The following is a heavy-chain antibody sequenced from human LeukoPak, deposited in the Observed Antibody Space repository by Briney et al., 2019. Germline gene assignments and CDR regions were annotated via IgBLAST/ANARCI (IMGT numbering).Heavy chain of an antibody. D-gene: IGHD2-15*01. CDR1: GDSISSSY. CDR3: ARDCSGGSCYEGVLDN. CDR2: IYISGYT. Sequence: SETLSLTCTVSGDSISSSYWSWIRQPAGKGLEWIGRIYISGYTNYNPSLKSRVTMSVDTSKNQFSLSVRSVTAADTAVYYCARDCSGGSCYEGVLDNWGQGTLVTVSS. V-gene: IGHV4-4*07. J-gene: IGHJ4*02.